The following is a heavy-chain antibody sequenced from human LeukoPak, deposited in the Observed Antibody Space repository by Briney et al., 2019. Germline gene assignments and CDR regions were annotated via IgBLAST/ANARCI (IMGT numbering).Heavy chain of an antibody. V-gene: IGHV4-4*07. CDR1: GGSISNYY. Sequence: PSETLSLTCTVSGGSISNYYGSWIRQPAGKGLEWIGRLYTGRSTDYNPSLKSRVTMSVDTSNNQFSLRLTSLTAADTATYYCARESRVLTGDGYYLDSWGPGTLVTVSS. CDR3: ARESRVLTGDGYYLDS. J-gene: IGHJ4*02. CDR2: LYTGRST. D-gene: IGHD1-20*01.